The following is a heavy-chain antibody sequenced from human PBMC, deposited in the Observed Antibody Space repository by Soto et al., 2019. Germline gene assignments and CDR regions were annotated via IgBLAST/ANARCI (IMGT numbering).Heavy chain of an antibody. CDR2: ISRSSSNI. V-gene: IGHV3-21*01. CDR3: ARDLKVAAAGTGYYYYGMDV. CDR1: GFNFSRYS. Sequence: EVQLVEPGGGLGKPGGSLRLSCAASGFNFSRYSMNWVRQAPGQGLEWVSSISRSSSNIYYVDSVKGRFTISRDNAKNSLYLQMNSLRAEDTAVSYCARDLKVAAAGTGYYYYGMDVWGQGTTVTVSS. D-gene: IGHD6-13*01. J-gene: IGHJ6*02.